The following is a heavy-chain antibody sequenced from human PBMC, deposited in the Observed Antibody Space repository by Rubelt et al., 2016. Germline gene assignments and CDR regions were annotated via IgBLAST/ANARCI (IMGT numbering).Heavy chain of an antibody. CDR2: ISAYNGNT. Sequence: QVQLVQSGAEVKKPGASVKVSCKASGYTFTSYGISWVRQAPGQGLEWMGWISAYNGNTNYAQKLQGRVTMTPDTSTSTAYMELRRLVSDDTAVYYWARGHHDDTSRYYYADYWGQGTLVTVSS. CDR1: GYTFTSYG. D-gene: IGHD3-22*01. CDR3: ARGHHDDTSRYYYADY. V-gene: IGHV1-18*01. J-gene: IGHJ4*02.